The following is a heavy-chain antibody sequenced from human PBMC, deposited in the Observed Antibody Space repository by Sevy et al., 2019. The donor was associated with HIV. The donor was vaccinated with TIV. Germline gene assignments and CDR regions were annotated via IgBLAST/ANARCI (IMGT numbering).Heavy chain of an antibody. V-gene: IGHV3-53*01. Sequence: GGSLRLSCAASGFTVSSNYMRWVRQAPGKGLEWVSVIYSGGSTYYADSVKGRFTISRDNSKNTLYLQMNSLRAEDTAVYYCARDCTDILTGYYYYYYYMDVWGKGTTVTVSS. CDR3: ARDCTDILTGYYYYYYYMDV. J-gene: IGHJ6*03. CDR2: IYSGGST. D-gene: IGHD3-9*01. CDR1: GFTVSSNY.